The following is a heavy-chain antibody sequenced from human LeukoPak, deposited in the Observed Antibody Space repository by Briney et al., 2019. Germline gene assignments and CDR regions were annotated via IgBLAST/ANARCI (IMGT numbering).Heavy chain of an antibody. J-gene: IGHJ4*02. Sequence: WVSQAPGKGLGRIGNIYYSGSTYYNPSLKSRVIISVDTSKTQFSLRLSSVTAADTAVYYCAKTYYYHPFYFWGQGTLGTVYS. D-gene: IGHD3-10*01. V-gene: IGHV4-39*01. CDR2: IYYSGST. CDR3: AKTYYYHPFYF.